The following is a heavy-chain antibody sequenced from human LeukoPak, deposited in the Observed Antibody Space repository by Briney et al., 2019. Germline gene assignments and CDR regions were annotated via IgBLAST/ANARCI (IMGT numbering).Heavy chain of an antibody. CDR1: GGSISNSLYN. V-gene: IGHV4-39*07. Sequence: SETLSLTCTASGGSISNSLYNWDWIRQPPRKGLELIGSIRYGGSPYYSPSLKSRVTISVDTSKNQFSLKLTSVTAADTAIYYCARVASENSGYFWLDPWGQGTLVTVSS. CDR3: ARVASENSGYFWLDP. J-gene: IGHJ5*02. D-gene: IGHD3-22*01. CDR2: IRYGGSP.